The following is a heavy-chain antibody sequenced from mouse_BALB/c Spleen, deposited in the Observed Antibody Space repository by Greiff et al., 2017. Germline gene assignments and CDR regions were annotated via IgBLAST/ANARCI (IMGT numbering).Heavy chain of an antibody. J-gene: IGHJ3*01. V-gene: IGHV5-6-5*01. D-gene: IGHD1-1*01. CDR2: ISSGGST. Sequence: EVMLVESGGGLVKPGGSLKLSCAASGFTFSSYAMSWVRQTPEKRLEWVASISSGGSTYYPDSVKGRFSISRDNARNILYLQMSSLRSEDTAMYYCARENYGSSPWFAYWGQGTLVTVSA. CDR1: GFTFSSYA. CDR3: ARENYGSSPWFAY.